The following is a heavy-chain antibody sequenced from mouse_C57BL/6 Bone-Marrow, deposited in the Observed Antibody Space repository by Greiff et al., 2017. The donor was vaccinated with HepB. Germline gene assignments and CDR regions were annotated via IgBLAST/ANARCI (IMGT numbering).Heavy chain of an antibody. J-gene: IGHJ2*01. CDR3: ARGVYSNYDFDY. V-gene: IGHV1-76*01. CDR2: IYPGSGNT. Sequence: VQRVESGAELVRPGASVKLSCKASGYTFTDYYINWVKQRPGQGLEWIARIYPGSGNTYYNEKFKGKATLTAEKSSSTAYMQLSSLTSEDSAVYFCARGVYSNYDFDYWGQGTTLTVSS. CDR1: GYTFTDYY. D-gene: IGHD2-5*01.